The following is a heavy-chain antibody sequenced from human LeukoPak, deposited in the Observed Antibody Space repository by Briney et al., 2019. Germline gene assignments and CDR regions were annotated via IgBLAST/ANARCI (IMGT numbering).Heavy chain of an antibody. CDR1: GFIFRNYV. D-gene: IGHD1-26*01. V-gene: IGHV3-23*01. Sequence: GGSLRLSCAASGFIFRNYVMSWVRQAPGKGLEWVSAVSGWGTGTFYADSVKGRFTIYRDDSKNTLFLQMNSLRADDTAVYFCATRTVGATYYWGQGTLVTVSS. CDR2: VSGWGTGT. CDR3: ATRTVGATYY. J-gene: IGHJ4*02.